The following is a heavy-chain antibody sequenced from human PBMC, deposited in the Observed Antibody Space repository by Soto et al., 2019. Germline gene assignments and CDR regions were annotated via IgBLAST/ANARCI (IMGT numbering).Heavy chain of an antibody. V-gene: IGHV4-31*03. J-gene: IGHJ6*02. Sequence: QVQPQESGPGLVKPSQTLSLTCSVSGGSFSSDSFIWSWVRQFPGKGLEWIGYINYSGTTYYNPSIRSRITMSVDTSKNQFSLNLSSVTAADTAVYYCARDHKWDGMDVWGQGTTVTVSS. CDR3: ARDHKWDGMDV. CDR1: GGSFSSDSFI. D-gene: IGHD1-26*01. CDR2: INYSGTT.